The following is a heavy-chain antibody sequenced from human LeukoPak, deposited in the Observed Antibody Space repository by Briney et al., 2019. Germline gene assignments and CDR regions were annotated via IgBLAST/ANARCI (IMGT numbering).Heavy chain of an antibody. D-gene: IGHD4-17*01. J-gene: IGHJ4*02. CDR1: GFSLSTSGMR. V-gene: IGHV2-70*04. CDR3: ARSPDDGDYFDY. CDR2: IDRDDDK. Sequence: SGPTLVNPTQTLTLTCTVSGFSLSTSGMRASWIRQPPGKALEWLARIDRDDDKFYSTSLKTRLTISKDTSKNQVVLTMTNMDPVDTATYYCARSPDDGDYFDYWGQGTLVTVSS.